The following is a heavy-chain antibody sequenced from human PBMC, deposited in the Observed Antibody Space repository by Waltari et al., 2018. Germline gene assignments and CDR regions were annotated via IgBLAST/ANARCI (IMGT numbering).Heavy chain of an antibody. D-gene: IGHD6-13*01. V-gene: IGHV5-51*03. CDR3: ARDGTREQQLVYYFDY. CDR2: IYPGDSDT. J-gene: IGHJ4*02. Sequence: EVQLVQSGAEVKKPGESLKISCKGSGYSFTSYWIGWVRQMPGKGLEWMGIIYPGDSDTRYSPSFQGQVTISADKSISTAYLQWSSLKASDTAMYYCARDGTREQQLVYYFDYWGQGTLVTVSS. CDR1: GYSFTSYW.